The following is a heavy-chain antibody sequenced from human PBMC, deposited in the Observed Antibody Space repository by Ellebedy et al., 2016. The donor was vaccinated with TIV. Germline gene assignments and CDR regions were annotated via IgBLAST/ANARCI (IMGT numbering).Heavy chain of an antibody. CDR2: INPSGGST. Sequence: AASVKVSCKASGYTFTSYYMHWVRQPPGQGLEWMGIINPSGGSTSYAQKFQGRVTMTRDKSTSTVHMVLSSLRSEDTAEYYCAGGPCSQPCHYWGQGTLVTGSS. V-gene: IGHV1-46*01. CDR1: GYTFTSYY. D-gene: IGHD3-16*01. CDR3: AGGPCSQPCHY. J-gene: IGHJ4*02.